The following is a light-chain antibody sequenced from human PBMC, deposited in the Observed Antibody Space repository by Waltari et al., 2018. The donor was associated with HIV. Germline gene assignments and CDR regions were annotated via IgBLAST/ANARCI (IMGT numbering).Light chain of an antibody. V-gene: IGLV2-23*03. CDR3: ASYTSFSAVL. J-gene: IGLJ2*01. Sequence: QSALTQPASVSGPPGQSITITCTGTSSDVGTYSLVSWYQHPPAKAHKLMIYKGNKRPSGVSNRFSGSKSGNTSSLTISGLQAEDEADYYCASYTSFSAVLFGGGTKLTVL. CDR1: SSDVGTYSL. CDR2: KGN.